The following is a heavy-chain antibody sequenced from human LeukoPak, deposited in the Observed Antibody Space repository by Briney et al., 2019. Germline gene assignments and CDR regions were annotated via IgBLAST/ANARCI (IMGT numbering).Heavy chain of an antibody. V-gene: IGHV3-30*04. CDR3: AKDGGAAAGNPVDY. J-gene: IGHJ4*02. Sequence: PGGSLRLSCAASGFTFSSYAMHWVRQAPGKGLEWVAVTSYDGSNKYYADSVKGRFTISRDNSKNTLYLQMNSLRAEDTAVYYCAKDGGAAAGNPVDYWGQGTLVTVSS. CDR1: GFTFSSYA. CDR2: TSYDGSNK. D-gene: IGHD6-13*01.